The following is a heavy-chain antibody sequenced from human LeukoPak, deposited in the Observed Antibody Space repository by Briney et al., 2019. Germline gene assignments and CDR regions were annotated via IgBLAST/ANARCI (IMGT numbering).Heavy chain of an antibody. Sequence: PGGSLRLSCEASGFTFSSYAMSWVRQAPGKGLEWVSTISGSGGSTYYADSVKGRFTISRDNSKNTLYLQMNSLRAEDTAVYYCAKLGAFLDGYFDYWGKGTLVTVSS. V-gene: IGHV3-23*01. CDR1: GFTFSSYA. CDR3: AKLGAFLDGYFDY. D-gene: IGHD2/OR15-2a*01. J-gene: IGHJ4*02. CDR2: ISGSGGST.